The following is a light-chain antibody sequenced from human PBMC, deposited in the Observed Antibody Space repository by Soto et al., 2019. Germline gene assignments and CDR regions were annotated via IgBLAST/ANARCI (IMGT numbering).Light chain of an antibody. CDR1: QSINSW. CDR2: KAS. CDR3: QQYNSYPWT. V-gene: IGKV1-5*03. J-gene: IGKJ1*01. Sequence: DIPMTQSPSTLSASVGDSVTITCRASQSINSWLACYQQKPGKAPKLLIYKASSLESGVPSRFSGSGSGTEFTLTISSLQPDDFATYYCQQYNSYPWTFGQGTKVEIK.